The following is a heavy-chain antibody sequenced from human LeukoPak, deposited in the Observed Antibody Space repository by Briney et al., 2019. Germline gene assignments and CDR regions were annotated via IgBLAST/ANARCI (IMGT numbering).Heavy chain of an antibody. Sequence: SETLSLTCTVSGGSISSYYWSWIRQPPGEGLEWIGDISNSGSTNYNPSLKSRVTISVDTSKNQLSLKLSSVTAADTAVYHCVRLQPNTGEWAFDIWGQGTMVSVSS. D-gene: IGHD1-1*01. J-gene: IGHJ3*02. V-gene: IGHV4-59*01. CDR3: VRLQPNTGEWAFDI. CDR2: ISNSGST. CDR1: GGSISSYY.